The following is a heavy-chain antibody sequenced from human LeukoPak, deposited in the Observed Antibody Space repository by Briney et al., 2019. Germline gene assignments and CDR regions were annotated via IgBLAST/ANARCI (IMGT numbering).Heavy chain of an antibody. V-gene: IGHV3-30*03. CDR1: GFTFSSYG. CDR3: ASLTYP. CDR2: ISYDGSNK. Sequence: PGGSLRLSCAASGFTFSSYGMHWVRQAPGKGLEWVAVISYDGSNKYYADSVKGRFTISRDNSKNTLYLQMNSLRAEDTAVYYCASLTYPWGQGTLVIVFS. J-gene: IGHJ5*02.